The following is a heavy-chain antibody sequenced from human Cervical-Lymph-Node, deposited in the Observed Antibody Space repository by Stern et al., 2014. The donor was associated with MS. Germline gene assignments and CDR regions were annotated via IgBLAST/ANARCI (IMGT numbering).Heavy chain of an antibody. D-gene: IGHD1-1*01. CDR2: VIPIFGTA. J-gene: IGHJ6*02. V-gene: IGHV1-69*01. CDR3: ARGETGTTAHYYYGMDV. CDR1: GGTFSSYA. Sequence: QVQLVQSGAEVKKPGSSVKVSCKASGGTFSSYAISWVRQAPGQGLEWMGGVIPIFGTANYAPKLQGRVTITADESTSTAYMELSSLRSEDTAVYYCARGETGTTAHYYYGMDVWGQGTTVTVSS.